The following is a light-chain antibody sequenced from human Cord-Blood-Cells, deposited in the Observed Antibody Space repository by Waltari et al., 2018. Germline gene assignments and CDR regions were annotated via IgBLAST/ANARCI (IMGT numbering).Light chain of an antibody. CDR2: EVS. Sequence: QSALTPPPSAYGSPGQSVTIPCTGTSSDVGGYNYVSWYQQHPGKAPKLMIYEVSKRPSGVPDRFSGSKSGNTASLTVSGLQAEDEADYYCSSYAGSNNWVFGGGTKLTVL. CDR1: SSDVGGYNY. V-gene: IGLV2-8*01. J-gene: IGLJ3*02. CDR3: SSYAGSNNWV.